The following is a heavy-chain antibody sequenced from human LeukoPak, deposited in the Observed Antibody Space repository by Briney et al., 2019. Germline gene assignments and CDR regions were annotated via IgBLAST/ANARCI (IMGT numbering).Heavy chain of an antibody. CDR3: ARDQSIAARYYFDY. Sequence: GGPLRLSCAASGFTFSSYGMHWVRQAPGKGLEWVAVIWYDGSNKYYADSVKGRFTISRDNSKNTLYLQMNSLRAEDTAVYYCARDQSIAARYYFDYWGQGTLVTVSS. J-gene: IGHJ4*02. CDR1: GFTFSSYG. CDR2: IWYDGSNK. D-gene: IGHD6-6*01. V-gene: IGHV3-33*01.